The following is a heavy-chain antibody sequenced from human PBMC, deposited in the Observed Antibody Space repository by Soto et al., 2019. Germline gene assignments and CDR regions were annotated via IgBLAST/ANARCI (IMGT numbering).Heavy chain of an antibody. CDR1: GFTFSYHA. CDR3: ARGATTSAFSAMDV. V-gene: IGHV3-30-3*01. CDR2: ISYDGDNK. Sequence: QVQLVESGGGVVQPGRSLRLSCAASGFTFSYHALNWVRQAPGKGLEGVAVISYDGDNKYIAESVKGRFTISRDNSKNPVSLQMNSLRTEDTAIYFCARGATTSAFSAMDVWGQGTTVTVSS. D-gene: IGHD1-1*01. J-gene: IGHJ6*02.